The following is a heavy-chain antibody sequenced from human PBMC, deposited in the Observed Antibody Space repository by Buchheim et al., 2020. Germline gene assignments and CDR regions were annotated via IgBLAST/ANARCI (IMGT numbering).Heavy chain of an antibody. CDR3: ARSQGFYCSSTSCYPNNAELDY. J-gene: IGHJ4*02. D-gene: IGHD2-2*01. CDR1: GYTFTSYD. Sequence: QVQLVQSGAEVKKPGASVKVSCKASGYTFTSYDINWVRQATGQGLEWMGWMNPNSGNTGYAQKFQGRVTMNRNTYISTAYMELSSLRSEDTAMYYCARSQGFYCSSTSCYPNNAELDYWGQGTL. V-gene: IGHV1-8*01. CDR2: MNPNSGNT.